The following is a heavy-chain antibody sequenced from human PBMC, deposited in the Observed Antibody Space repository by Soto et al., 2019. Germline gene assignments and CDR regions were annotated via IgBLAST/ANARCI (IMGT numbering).Heavy chain of an antibody. CDR1: GGSISSGGYY. J-gene: IGHJ6*02. CDR2: IYYSGST. V-gene: IGHV4-31*03. Sequence: QVQLQESGPGLVKPSQTLSLTCTVSGGSISSGGYYWSWIRQHPGKGLEWIGYIYYSGSTYYNPSRKSRVTISVDTSKNQFSLKLSSVTAADTAVYYCARDLGGYDWDFYGMDVWGQGTTVTVSS. CDR3: ARDLGGYDWDFYGMDV. D-gene: IGHD5-12*01.